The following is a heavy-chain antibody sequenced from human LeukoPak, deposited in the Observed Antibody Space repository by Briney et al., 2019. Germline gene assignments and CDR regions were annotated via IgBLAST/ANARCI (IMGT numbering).Heavy chain of an antibody. Sequence: SETLSLTCAVYGGSFSGYYWTWIRQPPGKGLEWIGEINHSGSTNYNPSLKSRVTISVDTSKNQISLRLSSVTAADTAVYYCTRATIAAPVDYWGQGTLVTVSS. D-gene: IGHD6-13*01. CDR1: GGSFSGYY. V-gene: IGHV4-34*01. CDR3: TRATIAAPVDY. CDR2: INHSGST. J-gene: IGHJ4*02.